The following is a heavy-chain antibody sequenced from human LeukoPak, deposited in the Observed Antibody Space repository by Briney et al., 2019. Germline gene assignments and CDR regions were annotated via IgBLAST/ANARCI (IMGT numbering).Heavy chain of an antibody. J-gene: IGHJ4*02. CDR2: INPSGGST. Sequence: ASVKVSCKASGYTFTSYYMHWVRQAPGQGLEWMGIINPSGGSTSYAQKFQGRVTMTRDTSTSTVYMELSSLRSEDTAVYYCARVHGWYRVEDPRLDYWGQGTLVTVSS. V-gene: IGHV1-46*01. CDR1: GYTFTSYY. CDR3: ARVHGWYRVEDPRLDY. D-gene: IGHD6-19*01.